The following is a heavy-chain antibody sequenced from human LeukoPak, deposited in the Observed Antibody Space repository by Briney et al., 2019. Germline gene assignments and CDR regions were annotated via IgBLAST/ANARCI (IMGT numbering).Heavy chain of an antibody. CDR3: ARDCSNGVCYPRDY. CDR1: GYTLSEYG. J-gene: IGHJ4*02. D-gene: IGHD2-8*01. V-gene: IGHV1-18*01. Sequence: ASVKVSFTASGYTLSEYGISWVGQAPGQGLEWVGWITTYNGEKIYSQKFQGRVTMTTDTSSGTYYMELRNLRSDDTAIYYCARDCSNGVCYPRDYWGQGTLVIVSS. CDR2: ITTYNGEK.